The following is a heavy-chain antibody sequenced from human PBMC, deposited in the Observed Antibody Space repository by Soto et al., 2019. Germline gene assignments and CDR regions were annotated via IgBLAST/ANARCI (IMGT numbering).Heavy chain of an antibody. CDR2: IYHSGST. V-gene: IGHV4-30-2*06. J-gene: IGHJ4*02. CDR3: AAGGGLPRYY. Sequence: TLSLTCSVSGASIYNGGYFWSWIRQSPGKGLEWIGYIYHSGSTYYNPSLKSRVTISVDRSKNQFSLKLSSVTAADTAVYYCAAGGGLPRYYWGQGTLVTVS. D-gene: IGHD5-12*01. CDR1: GASIYNGGYF.